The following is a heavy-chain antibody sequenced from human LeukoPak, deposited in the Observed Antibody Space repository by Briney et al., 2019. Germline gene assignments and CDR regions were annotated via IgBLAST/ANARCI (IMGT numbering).Heavy chain of an antibody. V-gene: IGHV3-23*01. CDR2: ISGSGGST. Sequence: PGRSLRLSCAASGFTFSSYAMSWVRQAPGKGLEWVSAISGSGGSTYYADSVKGRFTISRDNSKNTLYLQMNSLRAEDTAVYYCAKDLGYLATKLGGDYWGQGTLVTVSS. CDR3: AKDLGYLATKLGGDY. CDR1: GFTFSSYA. D-gene: IGHD5-12*01. J-gene: IGHJ4*02.